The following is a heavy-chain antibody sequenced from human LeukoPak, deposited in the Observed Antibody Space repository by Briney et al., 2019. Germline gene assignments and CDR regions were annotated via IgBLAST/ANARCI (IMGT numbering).Heavy chain of an antibody. J-gene: IGHJ6*02. V-gene: IGHV3-23*01. CDR3: AKSLRGSSTRGGMDV. CDR2: ISGSGGST. Sequence: PGGSLRLSCAASGFTFSSYAMSWVRQAPGKGLEWVSAISGSGGSTYYADSVKGRFTISRDNSKNTLYLQMNSLRAEDTAVYYCAKSLRGSSTRGGMDVWGQGTTVTVSS. CDR1: GFTFSSYA. D-gene: IGHD2-2*01.